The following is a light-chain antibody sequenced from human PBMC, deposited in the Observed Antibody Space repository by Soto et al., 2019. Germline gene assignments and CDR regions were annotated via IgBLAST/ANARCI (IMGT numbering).Light chain of an antibody. V-gene: IGLV2-8*01. CDR2: EVV. CDR1: KNDIGVYDF. CDR3: KSYAGSNTYV. J-gene: IGLJ1*01. Sequence: QSALTQPPSASGSPGQSVTISCTGTKNDIGVYDFVSWYQQHPGKAPRLIIYEVVQRPSGVPDRFSGSKSGNTASLTVSGLQDADEADYFCKSYAGSNTYVFGSGTKVTVL.